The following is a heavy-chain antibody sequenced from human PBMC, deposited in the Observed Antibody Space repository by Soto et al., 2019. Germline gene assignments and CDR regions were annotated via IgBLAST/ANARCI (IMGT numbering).Heavy chain of an antibody. CDR3: ASDGSGYSTD. D-gene: IGHD5-18*01. J-gene: IGHJ4*02. CDR2: TNQDGRER. CDR1: GFTFRNYW. V-gene: IGHV3-7*01. Sequence: EVQLVESGGGLVQPGGSLRLSCVASGFTFRNYWMSWLRQAPGKGLEWVANTNQDGRERYSVDSVKGRFTISRDNAKNSMQLQMNSLRAEDTAVYYCASDGSGYSTDWGQGTLVTVSS.